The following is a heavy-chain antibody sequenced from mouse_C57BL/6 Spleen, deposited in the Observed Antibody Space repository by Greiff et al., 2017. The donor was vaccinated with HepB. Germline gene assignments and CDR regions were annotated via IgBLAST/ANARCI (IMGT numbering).Heavy chain of an antibody. Sequence: DVMLVESGGGLVKPGGSLKLSCAASGFTFSSYAMSWVRQTPEKRLEWVATISDGGSYTYYPDNVKGRFTISRDNAKNNLYLQMSHLKSEDTAMYYCAREGYYESDGGYFDVWGTGTTVTVSS. V-gene: IGHV5-4*01. CDR1: GFTFSSYA. CDR3: AREGYYESDGGYFDV. D-gene: IGHD2-4*01. J-gene: IGHJ1*03. CDR2: ISDGGSYT.